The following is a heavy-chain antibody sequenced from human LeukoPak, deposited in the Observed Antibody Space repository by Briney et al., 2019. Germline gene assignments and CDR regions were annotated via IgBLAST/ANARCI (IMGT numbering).Heavy chain of an antibody. CDR3: ARGIVAGRNDRFDY. J-gene: IGHJ4*02. Sequence: SETLSLTCAVYGGSFSGYYWSWIRQPPGKGLEWIGEINHSGGTNYNPSLKSRVTISVDTSKNQFSLKLSSVTAADTAVYYCARGIVAGRNDRFDYWGQGTLVTVSS. CDR2: INHSGGT. D-gene: IGHD1-1*01. V-gene: IGHV4-34*01. CDR1: GGSFSGYY.